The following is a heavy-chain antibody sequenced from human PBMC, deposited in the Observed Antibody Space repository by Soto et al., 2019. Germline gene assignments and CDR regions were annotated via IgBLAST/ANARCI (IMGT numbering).Heavy chain of an antibody. Sequence: QVQLVESGGGLVKPGGSLRLSCAASGFTFSDYYMSWIRQAPGKGLEWVSYISSSGSTIYYADSVKGRFTISRDNAKNSLYLHMNSLRAEDTAVYYCATLDGNSYDSSGYYYYYYGMDVWGQGTTVTVSS. CDR3: ATLDGNSYDSSGYYYYYYGMDV. D-gene: IGHD3-22*01. J-gene: IGHJ6*02. CDR2: ISSSGSTI. V-gene: IGHV3-11*01. CDR1: GFTFSDYY.